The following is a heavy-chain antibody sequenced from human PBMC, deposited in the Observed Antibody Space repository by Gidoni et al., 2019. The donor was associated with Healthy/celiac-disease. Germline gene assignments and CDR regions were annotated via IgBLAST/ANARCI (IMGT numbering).Heavy chain of an antibody. Sequence: QVQLQQWGAGLLKPSETLSLTCAVYGGSFSGYYWSWNRQPPGKGLEWIGEINHRGSTNYNPSLKSRVTISVDTSKNQFSLKLSSVTAADTAVYYCARDPLVVPAALTPSDAFDIWGQGTMVTVSS. J-gene: IGHJ3*02. CDR1: GGSFSGYY. V-gene: IGHV4-34*01. CDR2: INHRGST. CDR3: ARDPLVVPAALTPSDAFDI. D-gene: IGHD2-2*01.